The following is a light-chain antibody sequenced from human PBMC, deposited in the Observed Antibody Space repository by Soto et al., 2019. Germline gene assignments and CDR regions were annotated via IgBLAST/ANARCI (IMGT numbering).Light chain of an antibody. CDR3: QQRSNWPPIT. CDR2: DAS. CDR1: QTVSSC. V-gene: IGKV3-11*01. J-gene: IGKJ5*01. Sequence: EIELTQSPATLSLSPGERATLSCRASQTVSSCLAWYQQKPGQAPKLLIYDASNRATGSPTRFSGSGSGKDFTLTINSLEPEDFLVYYCQQRSNWPPITFGQGTRLEIK.